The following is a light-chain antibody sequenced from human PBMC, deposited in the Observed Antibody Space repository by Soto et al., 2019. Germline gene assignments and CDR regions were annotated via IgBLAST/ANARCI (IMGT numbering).Light chain of an antibody. CDR1: QSVSSN. CDR2: GVS. J-gene: IGKJ1*01. CDR3: QQYNNWPRT. Sequence: EILMTQSPATLSVSPGERATLPCRASQSVSSNLAWYQQKPGQAPRLLIYGVSTRATDIPARFSGSGSGTEFTLTISSLQSEDFAVYYCQQYNNWPRTFGQGTKVDIK. V-gene: IGKV3-15*01.